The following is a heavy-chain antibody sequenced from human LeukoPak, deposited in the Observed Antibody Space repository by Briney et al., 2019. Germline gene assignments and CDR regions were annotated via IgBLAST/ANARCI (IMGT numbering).Heavy chain of an antibody. D-gene: IGHD6-13*01. CDR3: ARKWQQPEGYYYGMDV. CDR2: ISSSSSYT. CDR1: GFTFSDYY. J-gene: IGHJ6*04. Sequence: GGSLRLSCAASGFTFSDYYMSWIRQAPGKGLEWVSYISSSSSYTNYADSVKGRFTISRDNAKNSLYLQMNSLRAEDTAMYYCARKWQQPEGYYYGMDVWGKGTTVTVSS. V-gene: IGHV3-11*06.